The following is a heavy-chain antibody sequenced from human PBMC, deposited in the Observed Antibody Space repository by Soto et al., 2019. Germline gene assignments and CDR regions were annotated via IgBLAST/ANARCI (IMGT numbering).Heavy chain of an antibody. CDR3: ARVMTNLNPPNKRPSYYFDY. CDR2: IYYSGST. J-gene: IGHJ4*02. Sequence: KTSETLSLTCTVSGGSISSYYWSWIRQPPGKGLEWIGYIYYSGSTNYNPSLKSRVTISVDTSKNQFSLKLSSVTAADTAVYYCARVMTNLNPPNKRPSYYFDYWGQGTLVTVSS. D-gene: IGHD2-8*01. V-gene: IGHV4-59*01. CDR1: GGSISSYY.